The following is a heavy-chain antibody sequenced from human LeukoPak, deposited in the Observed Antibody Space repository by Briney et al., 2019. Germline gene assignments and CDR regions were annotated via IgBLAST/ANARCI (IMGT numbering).Heavy chain of an antibody. J-gene: IGHJ6*02. CDR3: ARALVRGVTGRYYYGMDV. Sequence: SQTLSLTCTVSGGSISSYYWSWIRQPPGKGLEWIGYVYYGASTNYSPSLKSRVTISVDTSKNQFSLKLTSVTAADTAVYYCARALVRGVTGRYYYGMDVWGQGTTVTVSS. CDR2: VYYGAST. CDR1: GGSISSYY. V-gene: IGHV4-59*01. D-gene: IGHD3-10*01.